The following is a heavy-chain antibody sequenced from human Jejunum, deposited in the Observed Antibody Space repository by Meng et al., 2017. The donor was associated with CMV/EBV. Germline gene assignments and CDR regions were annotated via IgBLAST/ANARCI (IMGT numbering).Heavy chain of an antibody. D-gene: IGHD1-26*01. V-gene: IGHV3-49*02. J-gene: IGHJ4*02. CDR1: YP. CDR3: TRDRTGWETATVSIDY. Sequence: YPMGWVRQAPGKGLEWVGFIRSRAYSGTTEYAASVRGRFIISRDNSRNTVYLQMDSLTAEDTAVYYCTRDRTGWETATVSIDYWGPGTLVTVSS. CDR2: IRSRAYSGTT.